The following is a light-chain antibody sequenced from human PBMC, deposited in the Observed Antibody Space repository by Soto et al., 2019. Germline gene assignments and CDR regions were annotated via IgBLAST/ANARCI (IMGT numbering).Light chain of an antibody. Sequence: IVLTQSPVTLSLSQGERATLSCRASQSVSNNYLAWYQQKPGQAPRLLIYGASNRATGIPDRFSGSGSGADFTLTISRLQPEDFAVYYCQQYGWSWITFGHGTRLDIK. CDR1: QSVSNNY. V-gene: IGKV3-20*01. CDR2: GAS. CDR3: QQYGWSWIT. J-gene: IGKJ5*01.